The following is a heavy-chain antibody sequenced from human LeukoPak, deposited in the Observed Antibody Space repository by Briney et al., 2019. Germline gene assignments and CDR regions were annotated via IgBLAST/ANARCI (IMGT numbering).Heavy chain of an antibody. D-gene: IGHD2-15*01. V-gene: IGHV3-48*04. Sequence: GGSLGLSCATSEFTFSAYAMNWVRQAPGKGLEWVGYISPTGSTMFYAGSVKGRFTISRDNADNSLYLQMKSLRVEDTAMYYCVRGGWRIIETGGDSWGQGTLVTVSS. CDR1: EFTFSAYA. CDR2: ISPTGSTM. CDR3: VRGGWRIIETGGDS. J-gene: IGHJ4*02.